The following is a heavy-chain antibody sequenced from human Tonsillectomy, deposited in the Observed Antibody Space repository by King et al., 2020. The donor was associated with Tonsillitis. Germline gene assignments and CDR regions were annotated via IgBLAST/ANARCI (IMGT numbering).Heavy chain of an antibody. D-gene: IGHD1-20*01. J-gene: IGHJ4*02. V-gene: IGHV3-30*18. CDR2: ISDDGSNK. Sequence: VQLVESGGGVVQPGRSLRLSCAASGFTFSSYGMHWVRQAPGKGLEWVAVISDDGSNKYYADSVKGRFTISRDNSKNTLYLQMNSLRAEDTAVYYCAKDGGLTGTTSYYFDYWGQGTLVTVSS. CDR1: GFTFSSYG. CDR3: AKDGGLTGTTSYYFDY.